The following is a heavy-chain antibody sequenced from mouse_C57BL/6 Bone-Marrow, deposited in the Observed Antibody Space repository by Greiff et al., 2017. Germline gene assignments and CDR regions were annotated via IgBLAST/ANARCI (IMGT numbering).Heavy chain of an antibody. J-gene: IGHJ4*01. V-gene: IGHV1-39*01. CDR1: GYSFTDYN. Sequence: EVQLQQSGPELVKPGASVKLSCKASGYSFTDYNMNWVKQSNGKSLEWIGVIYPKYGTTCYNQKFKGKATLTVDQSSSTAYMKLNSLTSEDSAVYCCARGYDYYYAMDYWGQGTSVTVSA. D-gene: IGHD2-4*01. CDR3: ARGYDYYYAMDY. CDR2: IYPKYGTT.